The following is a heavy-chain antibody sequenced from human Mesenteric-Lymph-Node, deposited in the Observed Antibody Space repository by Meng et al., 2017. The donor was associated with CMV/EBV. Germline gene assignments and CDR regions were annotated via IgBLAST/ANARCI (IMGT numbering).Heavy chain of an antibody. CDR1: SVSSSPSY. Sequence: SVSSSPSYWGWIRQPPGKSLEWIGAIYHSGITYYNPSLKSRVTISVDTSKNQFSLKLSSVTAADTAVYYCARLGSSDFWSGYPIDYWGQGTLVTVSS. CDR2: IYHSGIT. D-gene: IGHD3-3*01. J-gene: IGHJ4*02. V-gene: IGHV4-39*01. CDR3: ARLGSSDFWSGYPIDY.